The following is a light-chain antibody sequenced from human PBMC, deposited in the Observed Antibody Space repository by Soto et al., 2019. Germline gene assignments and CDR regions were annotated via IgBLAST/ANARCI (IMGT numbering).Light chain of an antibody. CDR2: EVT. V-gene: IGLV2-8*01. Sequence: QSALTQPASVSGSPGQSITISCTGTSGDIGSYTYVSWYQQYPGKAPKLMIYEVTRRPSGVPDRFSGSKSGNTAFLTVSGLQAEDEGDYYCSSYVGSNNFVFGTGTKLTVL. CDR3: SSYVGSNNFV. J-gene: IGLJ1*01. CDR1: SGDIGSYTY.